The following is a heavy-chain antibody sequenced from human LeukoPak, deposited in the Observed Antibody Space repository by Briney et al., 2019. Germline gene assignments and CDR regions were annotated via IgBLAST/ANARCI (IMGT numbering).Heavy chain of an antibody. D-gene: IGHD5-18*01. Sequence: GASVKVSCKASGYTFTGYYMHWVRQAPGQGLEWMGWINPNSGGTNYAQKFQGRVTMTRDTSISTAYMELSRLRSEDTAVYYCAREQVGGYSYGLDYWGQGTLVTVSS. V-gene: IGHV1-2*02. CDR3: AREQVGGYSYGLDY. CDR2: INPNSGGT. J-gene: IGHJ4*02. CDR1: GYTFTGYY.